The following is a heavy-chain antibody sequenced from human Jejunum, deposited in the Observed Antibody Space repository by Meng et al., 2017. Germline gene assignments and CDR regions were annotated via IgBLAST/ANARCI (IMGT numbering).Heavy chain of an antibody. D-gene: IGHD3-9*01. Sequence: GESLKTFCTTSGFTFGDYAMTWFRPAPGKGLEWVGFIRSKTFGETTEYDASVKDRFTISRGDSKSIAYLQINSLKTEDAAVYYYTRQYYDRSIDYYLDYWGQGTPVTVSS. CDR3: TRQYYDRSIDYYLDY. J-gene: IGHJ4*02. CDR1: GFTFGDYA. CDR2: IRSKTFGETT. V-gene: IGHV3-49*03.